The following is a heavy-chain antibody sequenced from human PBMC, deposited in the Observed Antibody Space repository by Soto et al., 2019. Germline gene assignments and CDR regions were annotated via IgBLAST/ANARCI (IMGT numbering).Heavy chain of an antibody. D-gene: IGHD5-12*01. V-gene: IGHV3-15*01. CDR3: TTAHSRGPDY. J-gene: IGHJ4*02. Sequence: EVQLVESGGGLVKPGESLRLSCATSGFTFSDAWMNWVRQAPGKGLEWVGLIKSKTDGGTIDYPAPVKGRFTISRDDSRNTLYLHMNSLKTEDTAVYYCTTAHSRGPDYWGQGTLVTVSS. CDR2: IKSKTDGGTI. CDR1: GFTFSDAW.